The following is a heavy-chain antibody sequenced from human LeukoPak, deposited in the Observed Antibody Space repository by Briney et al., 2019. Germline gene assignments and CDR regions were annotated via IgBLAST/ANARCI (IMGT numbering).Heavy chain of an antibody. D-gene: IGHD5-18*01. CDR2: ISWNSGSI. J-gene: IGHJ4*02. CDR1: GFTFDDYA. V-gene: IGHV3-9*01. Sequence: PGGSLRLSCAASGFTFDDYAMHWVRQAPGKGLEWVSGISWNSGSIGYADSVKGRFTISRDNAKNSLSLQMNSLRAEDTAVYYCARDRYSYGDFDFWGQGTLVTVSS. CDR3: ARDRYSYGDFDF.